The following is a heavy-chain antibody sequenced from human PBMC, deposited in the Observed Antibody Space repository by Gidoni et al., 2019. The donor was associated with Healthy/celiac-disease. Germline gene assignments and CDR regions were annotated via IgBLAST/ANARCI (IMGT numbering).Heavy chain of an antibody. Sequence: EVQLVQSGAEVKKPGESLRISCQGSGYSFTSYGISWVRQLPGNGLEWMGRIDPSDSYTNYSPSFQGHVTISADKSIITAYLQWSSLKASDTAMYYCARHGTLLSVEIDYWGQGTLVTVSS. CDR1: GYSFTSYG. CDR3: ARHGTLLSVEIDY. CDR2: IDPSDSYT. J-gene: IGHJ4*02. V-gene: IGHV5-10-1*03. D-gene: IGHD1-1*01.